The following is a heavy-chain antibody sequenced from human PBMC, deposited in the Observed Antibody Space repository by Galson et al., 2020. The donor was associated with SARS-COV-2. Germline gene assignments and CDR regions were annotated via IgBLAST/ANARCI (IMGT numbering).Heavy chain of an antibody. Sequence: ETSETLSLTCTVPGGSIRSSSYYWGWIRQPPGKGLERIGSIHYSGSTYYNPSLKSRVTISVDTSKNQFTLKLSSVTAADTAVYYCARVTLGFCSGGSCPEFDWFDPWGQGTLVTVAS. CDR3: ARVTLGFCSGGSCPEFDWFDP. V-gene: IGHV4-39*01. D-gene: IGHD2-15*01. J-gene: IGHJ5*02. CDR2: IHYSGST. CDR1: GGSIRSSSYY.